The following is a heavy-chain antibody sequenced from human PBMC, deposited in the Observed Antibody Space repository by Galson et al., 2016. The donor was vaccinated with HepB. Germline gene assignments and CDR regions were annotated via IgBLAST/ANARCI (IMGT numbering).Heavy chain of an antibody. Sequence: SETLSLTCSVTGGSINSRSHYWGWIRQPPGKGLEWIGGIYYSGSTHYKPSLKSRVTISVDTSKNQFSLRLTSVTAADTAVYYCARQNITMIAVIIPNDAFDIWGQGTMVSVSS. J-gene: IGHJ3*02. CDR3: ARQNITMIAVIIPNDAFDI. V-gene: IGHV4-39*01. CDR2: IYYSGST. CDR1: GGSINSRSHY. D-gene: IGHD3-22*01.